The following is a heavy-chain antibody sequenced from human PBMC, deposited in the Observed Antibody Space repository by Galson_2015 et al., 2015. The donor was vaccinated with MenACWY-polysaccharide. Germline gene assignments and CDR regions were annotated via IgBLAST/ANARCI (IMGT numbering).Heavy chain of an antibody. Sequence: SVKVSCKASGYTFTGYYIHWVRQAPGQGLEWMGRINPNSGGTNYAQKFQGRVTMTRDASISTAYMDLSSLRSDDTAVYYCARTTARSRYGMDLWGQGTTVTVS. V-gene: IGHV1-2*06. D-gene: IGHD1-14*01. CDR3: ARTTARSRYGMDL. J-gene: IGHJ6*02. CDR2: INPNSGGT. CDR1: GYTFTGYY.